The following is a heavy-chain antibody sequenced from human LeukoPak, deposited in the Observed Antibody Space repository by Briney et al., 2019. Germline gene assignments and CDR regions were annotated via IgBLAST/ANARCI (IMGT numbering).Heavy chain of an antibody. J-gene: IGHJ4*02. V-gene: IGHV3-43*01. CDR2: ITWDGGAT. CDR3: AKAIYSGYGGIDY. CDR1: GFTFDDYT. Sequence: GGSLRLSCAASGFTFDDYTMHWVRQAPGKGLEWVSLITWDGGATYYTDSVKGRFTISRDNSKTSLYLQMNSLRPDDTALYFCAKAIYSGYGGIDYWGQGTLVTVSS. D-gene: IGHD5-12*01.